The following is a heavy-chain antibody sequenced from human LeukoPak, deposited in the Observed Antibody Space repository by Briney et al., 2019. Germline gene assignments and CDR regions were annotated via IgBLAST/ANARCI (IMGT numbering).Heavy chain of an antibody. Sequence: PGGSLRLSCAASGFTVSSNYMSWVRQAPGKGLEWVSAIYTGGSTYYAGSVKGRFTISRDNSKNTLYLQMNSLRAEDTAVYYCARRLQYSSSPRNWFDSWGQGTLVTVSS. J-gene: IGHJ5*01. V-gene: IGHV3-66*01. CDR1: GFTVSSNY. D-gene: IGHD6-6*01. CDR2: IYTGGST. CDR3: ARRLQYSSSPRNWFDS.